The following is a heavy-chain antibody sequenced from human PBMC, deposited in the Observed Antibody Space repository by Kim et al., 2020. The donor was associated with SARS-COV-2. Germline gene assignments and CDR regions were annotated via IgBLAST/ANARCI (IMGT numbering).Heavy chain of an antibody. CDR3: ARDDYYDSRNPTIDAFDI. D-gene: IGHD3-22*01. Sequence: KSRFTNSRDNAKNSLYLQMNSLRAEDTAVYYCARDDYYDSRNPTIDAFDIWGQGTMVTVSS. V-gene: IGHV3-11*06. J-gene: IGHJ3*02.